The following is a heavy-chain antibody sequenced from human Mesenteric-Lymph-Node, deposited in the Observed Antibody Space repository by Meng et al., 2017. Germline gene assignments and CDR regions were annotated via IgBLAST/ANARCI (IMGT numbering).Heavy chain of an antibody. V-gene: IGHV3-7*01. CDR3: ARILRGGPGVY. CDR1: GFTVSSNY. D-gene: IGHD1-26*01. CDR2: IKEDGSDK. J-gene: IGHJ4*02. Sequence: GGSLRLSCAASGFTVSSNYMSWVRQAPGKGLEWVANIKEDGSDKYYVDSVKGRFSISRDNAKNSLFLQMNSLRAEDTGVYYCARILRGGPGVYWGQGILVTVSS.